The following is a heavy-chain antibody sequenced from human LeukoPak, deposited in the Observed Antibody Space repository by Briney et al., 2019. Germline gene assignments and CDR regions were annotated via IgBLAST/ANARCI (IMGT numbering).Heavy chain of an antibody. CDR3: AREEAADQTLFDY. CDR2: INPNSGGT. D-gene: IGHD6-25*01. Sequence: ASVTVSCKASGYTFTGYYMHWVRQAPGQGLEWMGWINPNSGGTNYAQKFQGRVTMTRDTSISTAYMELSRLRSDDTAVYYCAREEAADQTLFDYWGQGTLVTVSS. V-gene: IGHV1-2*02. J-gene: IGHJ4*02. CDR1: GYTFTGYY.